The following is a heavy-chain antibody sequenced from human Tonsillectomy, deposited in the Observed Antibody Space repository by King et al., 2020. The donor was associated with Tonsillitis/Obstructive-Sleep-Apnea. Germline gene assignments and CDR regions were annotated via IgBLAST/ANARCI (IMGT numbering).Heavy chain of an antibody. V-gene: IGHV4-39*01. CDR2: IYYSGST. CDR3: ARNRYDFWSGYSPPGY. J-gene: IGHJ4*02. Sequence: QLQESGPGLVKPSETLSLTCTVSGGSISSSSYYWGWIRQPPGKGLGWIGSIYYSGSTYYNPSLKSRVTISVDTSKNQFSLKLSSVTAADTAVYYCARNRYDFWSGYSPPGYWGQGTLVTVSS. CDR1: GGSISSSSYY. D-gene: IGHD3-3*01.